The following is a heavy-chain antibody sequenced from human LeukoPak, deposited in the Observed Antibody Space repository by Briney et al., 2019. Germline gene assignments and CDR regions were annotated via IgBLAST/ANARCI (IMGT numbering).Heavy chain of an antibody. CDR3: ARDGGSYFDS. CDR1: GGSISSDGYY. J-gene: IGHJ4*02. CDR2: IYNSETT. D-gene: IGHD3-10*01. V-gene: IGHV4-31*03. Sequence: SETLSLTCTVSGGSISSDGYYWSWIRQHPGKGLEWIGYIYNSETTYYNPSFKSRVTISVNTSKNQSSLKLSSVTAADTAVYYCARDGGSYFDSWGQGTLVTVSS.